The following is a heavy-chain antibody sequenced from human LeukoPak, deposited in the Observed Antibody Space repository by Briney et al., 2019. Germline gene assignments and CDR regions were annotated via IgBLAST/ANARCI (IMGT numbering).Heavy chain of an antibody. CDR3: ARAITMKVVSSDAYDI. J-gene: IGHJ3*02. CDR1: GFTFSSYS. D-gene: IGHD3-22*01. V-gene: IGHV3-21*01. Sequence: NPGGSLSLSCAASGFTFSSYSMDWVRQAPGKGLEWVSSISTSSSYIYYADSAKGRFTIPRDNAKNSLYLQMNSLRAEDTAVYYCARAITMKVVSSDAYDIWGQGTMVTVSS. CDR2: ISTSSSYI.